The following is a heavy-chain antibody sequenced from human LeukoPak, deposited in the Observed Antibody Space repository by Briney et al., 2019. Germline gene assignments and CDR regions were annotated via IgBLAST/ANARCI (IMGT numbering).Heavy chain of an antibody. CDR3: FGVVYSGGWYVVGY. V-gene: IGHV3-15*01. CDR2: IKSKTDGGTT. Sequence: GGSLRPSCAASGFTFSNAWMSWVRQAPGKGLEWVGRIKSKTDGGTTDYAVPVKGRFTISRDDSKNTLYLQMNSLKTEDTAVYYCFGVVYSGGWYVVGYWGQGTLVTVSS. CDR1: GFTFSNAW. J-gene: IGHJ4*02. D-gene: IGHD6-19*01.